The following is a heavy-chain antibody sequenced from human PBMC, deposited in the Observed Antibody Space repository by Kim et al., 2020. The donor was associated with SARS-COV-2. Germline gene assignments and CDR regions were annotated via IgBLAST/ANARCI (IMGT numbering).Heavy chain of an antibody. Sequence: YAQRFQGRVTMTRDTSINTAYMELRGLRSDDTAVYYCSRSYDGNIYYPFDYWGQGTLVTVSS. CDR3: SRSYDGNIYYPFDY. J-gene: IGHJ4*02. V-gene: IGHV1-2*02. D-gene: IGHD3-22*01.